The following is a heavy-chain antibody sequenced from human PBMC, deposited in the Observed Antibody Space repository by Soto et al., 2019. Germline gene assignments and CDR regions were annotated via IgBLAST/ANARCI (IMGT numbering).Heavy chain of an antibody. Sequence: PGGSLRLSCAASGFTFSSYAMHWVRQAPGKGLEWVAVISYDGSNKYYADSVKGRFTISRDNSKNTLYLQMNSLRAEDTAVYYCARDTRYYDFWSGYYYYYYHGMDVWGQGTTVTV. CDR2: ISYDGSNK. CDR3: ARDTRYYDFWSGYYYYYYHGMDV. D-gene: IGHD3-3*01. CDR1: GFTFSSYA. V-gene: IGHV3-30-3*01. J-gene: IGHJ6*02.